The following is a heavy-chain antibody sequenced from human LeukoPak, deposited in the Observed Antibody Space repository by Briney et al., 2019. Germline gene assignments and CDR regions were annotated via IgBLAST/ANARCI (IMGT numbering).Heavy chain of an antibody. CDR1: GYTFTSYG. J-gene: IGHJ6*02. Sequence: RASVKVPCTASGYTFTSYGISWVRQAPGQGLEWMGWINAYNGNTNYAQKLQGRVTMTTDTSTSTAYMELRSLRSDDTAVYYCARSHGYSSGWLYYYYGMDVWGQGTTVTVSS. D-gene: IGHD6-19*01. V-gene: IGHV1-18*01. CDR2: INAYNGNT. CDR3: ARSHGYSSGWLYYYYGMDV.